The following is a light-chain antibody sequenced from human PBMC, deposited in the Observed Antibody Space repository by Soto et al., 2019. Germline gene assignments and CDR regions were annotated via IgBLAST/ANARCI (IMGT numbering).Light chain of an antibody. Sequence: SPGARAPLSCRASQSIRSSLAWYQQKPGQAPRLFIYDASTRATGIPARFSGGGSGTDFTLTISRLEPEDFAVYYCQQYGYSPITFGQGTRLEIK. CDR1: QSIRSS. CDR3: QQYGYSPIT. V-gene: IGKV3-20*01. CDR2: DAS. J-gene: IGKJ5*01.